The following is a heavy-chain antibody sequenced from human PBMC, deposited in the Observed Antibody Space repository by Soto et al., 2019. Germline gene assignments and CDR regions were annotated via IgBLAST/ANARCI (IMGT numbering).Heavy chain of an antibody. J-gene: IGHJ4*02. CDR3: AKDQASGQGSFDS. CDR1: GFTFNIYG. Sequence: GGSLRLSCAASGFTFNIYGMHWVRQAPDKGLEWVALISYDGSNQYYADSVKGRFTTSRDNSKNTLFLQMNSLRADDTAVYYCAKDQASGQGSFDSWGQGTLVTVSS. V-gene: IGHV3-30*18. CDR2: ISYDGSNQ.